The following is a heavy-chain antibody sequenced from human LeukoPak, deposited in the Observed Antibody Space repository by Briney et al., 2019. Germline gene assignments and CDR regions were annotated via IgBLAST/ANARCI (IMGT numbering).Heavy chain of an antibody. CDR2: IYYRGSST. V-gene: IGHV4-59*01. D-gene: IGHD3-10*01. J-gene: IGHJ6*02. Sequence: SETLSLTCTVSGGSMSGFFWTWIRQPPGRELEWIGSIYYRGSSTKYNPSLKSRVTISVDTSKSQFSLTLNSATAADTAVYYCARTSRHFYGSGTNLTPWPAGMDVWGQGTTVTVSS. CDR3: ARTSRHFYGSGTNLTPWPAGMDV. CDR1: GGSMSGFF.